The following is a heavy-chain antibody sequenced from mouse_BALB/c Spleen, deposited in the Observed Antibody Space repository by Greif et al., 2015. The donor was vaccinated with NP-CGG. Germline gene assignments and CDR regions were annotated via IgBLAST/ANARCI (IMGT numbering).Heavy chain of an antibody. D-gene: IGHD2-1*01. CDR2: IWSGGST. Sequence: VQLQQSGPGLVQPSQSLSITCTVSGFSLTSYGVHWVRQSPGKGLEWLGVIWSGGSTDYNAAFISRLSISKDNSKSQVFCKMNSLQANDTAIYDCASTYYGNYVGFAYWGQGTLVTVAA. V-gene: IGHV2-2*02. J-gene: IGHJ3*01. CDR1: GFSLTSYG. CDR3: ASTYYGNYVGFAY.